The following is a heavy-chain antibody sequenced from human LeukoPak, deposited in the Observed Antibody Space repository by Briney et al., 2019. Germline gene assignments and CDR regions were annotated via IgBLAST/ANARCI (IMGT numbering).Heavy chain of an antibody. CDR3: ARHEWGITNAFDI. D-gene: IGHD1-14*01. CDR1: DGSFSSSDYY. CDR2: IYYSGTT. Sequence: KPSETLSLTCTVSDGSFSSSDYYWGWIRQPPGKGLEWIGSIYYSGTTYYNPSLKSRVTISVDTSKKQFSLKLRSVTATDTAVYYCARHEWGITNAFDIWGQGTMVTVSS. J-gene: IGHJ3*02. V-gene: IGHV4-39*01.